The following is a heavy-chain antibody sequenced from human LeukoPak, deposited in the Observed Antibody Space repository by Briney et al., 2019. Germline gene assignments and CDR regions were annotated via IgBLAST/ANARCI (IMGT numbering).Heavy chain of an antibody. CDR3: ARDRSRGTFDY. Sequence: GGSLRLSCAASEFSVGSNYMTWVRQAPGKGLEWVSLIYSGGSTYYADSVKGRFTISRDNSKNTLYLQMNSLRAEDTAVYYCARDRSRGTFDYWGQGTLVTVSS. CDR1: EFSVGSNY. D-gene: IGHD1-26*01. CDR2: IYSGGST. V-gene: IGHV3-66*01. J-gene: IGHJ4*02.